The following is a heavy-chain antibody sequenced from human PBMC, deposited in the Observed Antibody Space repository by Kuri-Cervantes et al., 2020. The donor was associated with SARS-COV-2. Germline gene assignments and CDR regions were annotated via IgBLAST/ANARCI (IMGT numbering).Heavy chain of an antibody. CDR3: ARATSGWSGDY. CDR2: ISYDGGNK. V-gene: IGHV3-30*07. CDR1: GFTFSSYA. Sequence: GESLKISCAASGFTFSSYAMHWVRQAPGKGLEWVAVISYDGGNKYYADSVKGRFTISRDNSKNTLYLQMSSLRADDAAVYYCARATSGWSGDYWGQGTLVTVSS. D-gene: IGHD6-19*01. J-gene: IGHJ4*02.